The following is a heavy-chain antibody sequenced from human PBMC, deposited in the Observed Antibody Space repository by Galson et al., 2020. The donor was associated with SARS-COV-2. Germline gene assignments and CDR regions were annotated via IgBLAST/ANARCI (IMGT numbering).Heavy chain of an antibody. J-gene: IGHJ4*02. CDR2: ISAYNGNT. CDR1: GYTFTSYG. Sequence: ASVKVSCKASGYTFTSYGISWVRQAPGQGLEWMGWISAYNGNTNYAQKLQGRVTMTTDTYTSTAYMELRSLRSDDTAVYYCARYPRYYDFCSGYLDYWGQGTLVTVSS. CDR3: ARYPRYYDFCSGYLDY. V-gene: IGHV1-18*04. D-gene: IGHD3-3*01.